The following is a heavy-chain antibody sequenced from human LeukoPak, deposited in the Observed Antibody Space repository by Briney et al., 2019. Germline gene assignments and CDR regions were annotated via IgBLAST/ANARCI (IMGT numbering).Heavy chain of an antibody. CDR1: GFTFSSYA. J-gene: IGHJ4*01. Sequence: PGGSLRLSCATSGFTFSSYALTWVRQAPGMGLEWVSAISGSGDTTYYADSVKGRFTISRDNSKSTLYLQMNSLRTEDTAVYYCAKAAQNWNYDGGYFDYWGQEPWSPSPQ. CDR2: ISGSGDTT. D-gene: IGHD1-7*01. CDR3: AKAAQNWNYDGGYFDY. V-gene: IGHV3-23*01.